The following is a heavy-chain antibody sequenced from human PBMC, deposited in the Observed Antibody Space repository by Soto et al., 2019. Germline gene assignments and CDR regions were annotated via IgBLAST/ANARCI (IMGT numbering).Heavy chain of an antibody. V-gene: IGHV1-2*02. Sequence: GASVNGYCKACGYGSTIDYIHWLLQAPGQGLEWIVYTSPNNGGANYAEKFQGRVTMTRDTSISTDYMELSGLRSDDTAVYCCAPEGVREVDSWGHGTLVTVS. CDR1: GYGSTIDY. CDR3: APEGVREVDS. CDR2: TSPNNGGA. J-gene: IGHJ5*01.